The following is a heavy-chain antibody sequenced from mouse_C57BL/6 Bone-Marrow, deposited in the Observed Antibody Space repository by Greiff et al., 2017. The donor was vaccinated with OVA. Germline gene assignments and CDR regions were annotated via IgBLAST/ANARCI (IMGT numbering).Heavy chain of an antibody. CDR2: IYPGSGNT. J-gene: IGHJ4*01. Sequence: QVQLQQSGAELVRPGASVKLSCKASGYTFTDYYINWVKQRPGQGLEWIARIYPGSGNTYYNEKFKGKATLTAEKSSSTAYMQLSSLTSEDSAVYFCARWGGYRGYYAMDYWGQGTSVTVSS. D-gene: IGHD2-2*01. CDR1: GYTFTDYY. CDR3: ARWGGYRGYYAMDY. V-gene: IGHV1-76*01.